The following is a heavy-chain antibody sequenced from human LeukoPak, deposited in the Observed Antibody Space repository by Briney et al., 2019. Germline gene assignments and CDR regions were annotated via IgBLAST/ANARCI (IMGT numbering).Heavy chain of an antibody. V-gene: IGHV5-51*01. CDR1: GYSFTSYW. CDR2: IYPGDSDT. CDR3: ARARITISGRHDAFDI. J-gene: IGHJ3*02. D-gene: IGHD3-3*01. Sequence: GESLKISCKGSGYSFTSYWIGWVRQMPGKGLEWMGIIYPGDSDTRYSPSFQGQVTISADKSISTAYLQWSSLKASDTAMYYCARARITISGRHDAFDIWGQGTMVTVSS.